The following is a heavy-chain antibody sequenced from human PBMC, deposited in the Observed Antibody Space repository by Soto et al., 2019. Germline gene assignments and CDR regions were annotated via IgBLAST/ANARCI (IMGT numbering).Heavy chain of an antibody. Sequence: SETLSLTCTVSGGSTSSSSYYWGWIRQPPGKGLEWIGYIYYSGSTYYNPSLKSRVTISVDTSKNQFSLKLSSVTAADTAVYYCARGKGLRFLEWSGRGGEFDPWGQGTLVTVSS. CDR3: ARGKGLRFLEWSGRGGEFDP. D-gene: IGHD3-3*01. J-gene: IGHJ5*02. CDR1: GGSTSSSSYY. V-gene: IGHV4-39*07. CDR2: IYYSGST.